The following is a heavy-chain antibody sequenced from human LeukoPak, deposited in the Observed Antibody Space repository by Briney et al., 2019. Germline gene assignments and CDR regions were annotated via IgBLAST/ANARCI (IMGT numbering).Heavy chain of an antibody. D-gene: IGHD2-15*01. J-gene: IGHJ4*02. V-gene: IGHV3-30*18. CDR1: GFTFSSYG. CDR3: AKDAGMIGYCSGGSCYAIDY. CDR2: ISYGGSNK. Sequence: GGSLRLSCAVSGFTFSSYGMHWVRHAPGKGLEWVAVISYGGSNKFYADSVKGRFTISRDNSKNTLYLQMNSLRAEDTAVYYCAKDAGMIGYCSGGSCYAIDYWGQGTLVTVSS.